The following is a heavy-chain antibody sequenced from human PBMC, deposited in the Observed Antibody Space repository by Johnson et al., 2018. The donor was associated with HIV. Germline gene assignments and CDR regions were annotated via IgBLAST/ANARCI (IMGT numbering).Heavy chain of an antibody. Sequence: QMQLVESGGGVVQPGRSLRLSCAASGFSFSIYAMHWVRQAPGKGLEWVAVISYDGANKYYAASVKGRFTISRDNSKNTLYLQMNKLRAEDTAVYYCEKTLGYDSSDYHDGFDIWGHGTMVTVSS. CDR2: ISYDGANK. CDR3: EKTLGYDSSDYHDGFDI. D-gene: IGHD3-22*01. V-gene: IGHV3-30-3*02. J-gene: IGHJ3*02. CDR1: GFSFSIYA.